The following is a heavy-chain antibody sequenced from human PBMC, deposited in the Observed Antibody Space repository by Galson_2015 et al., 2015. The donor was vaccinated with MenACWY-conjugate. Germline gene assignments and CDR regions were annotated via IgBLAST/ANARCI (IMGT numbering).Heavy chain of an antibody. Sequence: SLRLSCAVSGFTFRQYAMSWVRQAPGTGLEWVAIISDSGAATHYIDSVKGRFTISRDNSKYTLYLQMSRLRAEDTALYYCAKDVYMDVWGKGTTVPVSS. CDR1: GFTFRQYA. V-gene: IGHV3-23*01. CDR2: ISDSGAAT. CDR3: AKDVYMDV. J-gene: IGHJ6*03.